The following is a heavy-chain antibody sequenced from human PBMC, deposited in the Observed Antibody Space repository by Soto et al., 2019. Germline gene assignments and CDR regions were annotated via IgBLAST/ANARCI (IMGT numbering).Heavy chain of an antibody. Sequence: EGQLLESGGGLVQPGGSLRLSCTASGFTLSSYAINWVRQAPGKGLEWVSATTGGAGLTYYADSVKGRFSVSSDTPGNPLYLQLNSLRPEDTAVYYCARVDRGSVARPTRLDPWGQGTLVTVSS. D-gene: IGHD2-21*01. CDR2: TTGGAGLT. V-gene: IGHV3-23*01. CDR3: ARVDRGSVARPTRLDP. CDR1: GFTLSSYA. J-gene: IGHJ5*02.